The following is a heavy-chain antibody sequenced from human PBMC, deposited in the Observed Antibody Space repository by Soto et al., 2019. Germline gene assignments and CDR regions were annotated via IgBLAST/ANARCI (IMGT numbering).Heavy chain of an antibody. J-gene: IGHJ4*02. Sequence: ASVEVSCKXSGGTFSSYAISGVRQAPGQGLEWMGGIIPIFGTANYAQKCQGRVTITADESTSTAYMELSSLRSEDTAVYYCARVSPVSVYSSSWFYYFDCWGQGTLVTV. CDR3: ARVSPVSVYSSSWFYYFDC. V-gene: IGHV1-69*13. CDR2: IIPIFGTA. CDR1: GGTFSSYA. D-gene: IGHD6-13*01.